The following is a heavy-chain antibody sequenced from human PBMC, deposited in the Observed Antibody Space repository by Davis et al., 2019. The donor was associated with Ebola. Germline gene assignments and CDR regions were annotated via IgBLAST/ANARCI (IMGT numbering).Heavy chain of an antibody. CDR3: AADGYYGSGSYPVGMDV. J-gene: IGHJ6*02. Sequence: SVKVSCKASGFTFTSSAVQWVRQARGQRLEWIGWIVVGSGNTNYAQKFQERVTITRDMSTSTAYMELSSLRSEDTAVYYCAADGYYGSGSYPVGMDVWGQGTTVTVSS. CDR1: GFTFTSSA. V-gene: IGHV1-58*01. CDR2: IVVGSGNT. D-gene: IGHD3-10*01.